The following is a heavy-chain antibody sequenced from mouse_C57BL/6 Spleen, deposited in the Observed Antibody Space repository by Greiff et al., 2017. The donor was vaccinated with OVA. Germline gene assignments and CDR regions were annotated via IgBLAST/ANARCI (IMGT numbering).Heavy chain of an antibody. CDR3: ARGVPYYSNYVYFDV. CDR2: ISSGSSTI. Sequence: EVKLMESGGGLVKPGGSLKLSCAASGFTFSDYGMHWVRQAPEKGLEWVAYISSGSSTIYYADTVKGRFTISRDNAKNTLFLQMTSLRSEDTAMYYCARGVPYYSNYVYFDVWGTGTTVTVSS. V-gene: IGHV5-17*01. J-gene: IGHJ1*03. D-gene: IGHD2-5*01. CDR1: GFTFSDYG.